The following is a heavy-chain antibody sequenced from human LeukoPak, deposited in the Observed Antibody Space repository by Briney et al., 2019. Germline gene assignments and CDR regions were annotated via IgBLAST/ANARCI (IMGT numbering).Heavy chain of an antibody. Sequence: GGSLRLSCAASGFSLSGYWMSWVRQAPGKGPEWVANIKEDGSRRYYSESVRGRFTISRDNSENSLYLQMNSLRSEDTAVYYCAGGNSRWLDPWGQGTLVTVSS. V-gene: IGHV3-7*03. CDR2: IKEDGSRR. D-gene: IGHD1/OR15-1a*01. CDR3: AGGNSRWLDP. CDR1: GFSLSGYW. J-gene: IGHJ5*02.